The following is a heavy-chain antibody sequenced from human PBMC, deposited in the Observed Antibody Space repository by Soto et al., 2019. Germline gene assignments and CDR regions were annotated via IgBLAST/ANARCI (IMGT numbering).Heavy chain of an antibody. D-gene: IGHD5-18*01. CDR2: LIPVFGSP. Sequence: QVQLVQSGAEVKKPGSSVTVSCKTSGGTFSKDAINWVRQAPGQGLEWMGLLIPVFGSPIYAQKFQGRNRMTADESTSTAFMDLSSLRSEDTAVYYCTRVLGYTFEPGKTRYSAMDVWGQGTTVSVSS. V-gene: IGHV1-69*01. CDR1: GGTFSKDA. J-gene: IGHJ6*02. CDR3: TRVLGYTFEPGKTRYSAMDV.